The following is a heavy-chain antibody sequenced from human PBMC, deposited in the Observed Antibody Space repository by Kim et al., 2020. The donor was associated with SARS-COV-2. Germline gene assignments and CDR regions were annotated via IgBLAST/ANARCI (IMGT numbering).Heavy chain of an antibody. CDR3: ARSLSDTYCSSTSCPNWFDP. D-gene: IGHD2-2*01. V-gene: IGHV5-51*01. CDR2: IYPGDSDT. Sequence: GESLKISCKGSGYSFTSYWIGWVRQMPGKGLEWMGIIYPGDSDTRYSPSFQGQVTISADKSISTAYLQWSSLKASDTAMYYCARSLSDTYCSSTSCPNWFDPWGQGTLVTVSS. J-gene: IGHJ5*02. CDR1: GYSFTSYW.